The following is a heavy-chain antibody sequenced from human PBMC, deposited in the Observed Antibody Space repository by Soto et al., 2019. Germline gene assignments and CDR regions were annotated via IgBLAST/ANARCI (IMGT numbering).Heavy chain of an antibody. CDR3: ASPGSSVQNSGYEESMDV. CDR1: GGTFSSYA. J-gene: IGHJ6*02. V-gene: IGHV1-69*13. D-gene: IGHD5-12*01. Sequence: SVKVSCKASGGTFSSYAISWVRQAPGQGLEWMGGIIPIFGTANYAQKFQGRVTITADESTSTAYMELSSLRSEDTAVYYCASPGSSVQNSGYEESMDVWGQGTTVTVSS. CDR2: IIPIFGTA.